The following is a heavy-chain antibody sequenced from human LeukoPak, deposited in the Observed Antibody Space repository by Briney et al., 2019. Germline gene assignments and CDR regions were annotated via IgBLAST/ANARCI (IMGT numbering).Heavy chain of an antibody. CDR2: IYYSGST. V-gene: IGHV4-39*07. CDR1: GGSISSSSYY. D-gene: IGHD3-10*01. CDR3: ARGASSGSYPAGYVKN. Sequence: SETLSLTCTVSGGSISSSSYYWGWIRQPPGTGLEWIGSIYYSGSTYYNPSLKSRVTISVDASKNQFSLKLSSVTAADTAVYYCARGASSGSYPAGYVKNWGQGTLVTVSS. J-gene: IGHJ4*02.